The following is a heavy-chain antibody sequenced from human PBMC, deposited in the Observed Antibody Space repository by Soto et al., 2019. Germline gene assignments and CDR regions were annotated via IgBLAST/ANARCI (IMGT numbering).Heavy chain of an antibody. V-gene: IGHV3-9*01. CDR2: ISWNSGSI. Sequence: GGSLRLSCAASGFTFDDYAMHWVRQAPGKGLEWVSGISWNSGSIGYADSVKGRFTISRDNAKNSLYLQMNSLRAEDTALYYCAKDIDCSGGSCYSPAGVPGFDYWGQGTLVTVSS. CDR3: AKDIDCSGGSCYSPAGVPGFDY. CDR1: GFTFDDYA. D-gene: IGHD2-15*01. J-gene: IGHJ4*02.